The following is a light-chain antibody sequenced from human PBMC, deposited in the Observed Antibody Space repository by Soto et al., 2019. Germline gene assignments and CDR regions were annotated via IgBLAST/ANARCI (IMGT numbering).Light chain of an antibody. Sequence: EIVMTQSPATLSLSPGERASLPCRASHSISTNLAWYQQKPGQAPRLLIYGVSIRATGIPDRFSGSGSGTDFTLTISRLEPEDFAVYYCLQYGRSPKTFGQGTKVDIK. CDR3: LQYGRSPKT. J-gene: IGKJ1*01. CDR1: HSISTN. V-gene: IGKV3-20*01. CDR2: GVS.